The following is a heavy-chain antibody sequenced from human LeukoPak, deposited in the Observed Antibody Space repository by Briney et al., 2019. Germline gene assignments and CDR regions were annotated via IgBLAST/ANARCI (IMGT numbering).Heavy chain of an antibody. CDR2: IHHGGST. CDR1: GGSISSNSYY. Sequence: SETLSLTCTVSGGSISSNSYYWGWVRQPPGKGLEWIASIHHGGSTYYNPSLESRVTISVDTSKNQFSLNLSSVTAADTAVYFCARHGRPIRRFDELLGNRNSPYFFDYWGQGALVSVSS. D-gene: IGHD2/OR15-2a*01. V-gene: IGHV4-39*01. J-gene: IGHJ4*02. CDR3: ARHGRPIRRFDELLGNRNSPYFFDY.